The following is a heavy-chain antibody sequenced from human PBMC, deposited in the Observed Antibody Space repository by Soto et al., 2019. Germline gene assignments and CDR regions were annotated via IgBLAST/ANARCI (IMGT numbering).Heavy chain of an antibody. D-gene: IGHD3-3*01. CDR3: ARLQEVRFVVSRYYGMDV. Sequence: SETLSLTCTVSGGSISSSSYYWGWIRQPPGKGLEWIGSIYYSGSTYYNPSLKSRVTISVDTSKNQFSLKLSSVTAADTAVYYCARLQEVRFVVSRYYGMDVWGQGTTVTVSS. CDR1: GGSISSSSYY. CDR2: IYYSGST. J-gene: IGHJ6*02. V-gene: IGHV4-39*01.